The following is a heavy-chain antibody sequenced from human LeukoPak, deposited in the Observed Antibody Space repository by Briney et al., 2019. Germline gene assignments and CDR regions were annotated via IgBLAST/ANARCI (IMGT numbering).Heavy chain of an antibody. Sequence: GGTLRLSCAASGFTFSSYGMSWVRQAPGKGLEWVSAISGSGGSTYYADSVKGRFTISRDNSKNTLYLQMNSLRAEDTAVYYCARPITMIVVVITALDIWGQGTMVTVSS. CDR2: ISGSGGST. D-gene: IGHD3-22*01. CDR1: GFTFSSYG. J-gene: IGHJ3*02. CDR3: ARPITMIVVVITALDI. V-gene: IGHV3-23*01.